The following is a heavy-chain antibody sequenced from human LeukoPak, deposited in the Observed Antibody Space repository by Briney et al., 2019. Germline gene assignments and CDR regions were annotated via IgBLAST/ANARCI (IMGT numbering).Heavy chain of an antibody. V-gene: IGHV3-30-3*01. Sequence: PGGSLRLSCAASGFTFSSYAMHWVRQAPGKGLEWVAVISYDGSNKYYADSVKGRFTISRDNSKSTLYLQMNSLRAEDTAVYYCARDSVAGTMYFDYWGQGTLVTVSS. CDR1: GFTFSSYA. CDR2: ISYDGSNK. J-gene: IGHJ4*02. D-gene: IGHD6-19*01. CDR3: ARDSVAGTMYFDY.